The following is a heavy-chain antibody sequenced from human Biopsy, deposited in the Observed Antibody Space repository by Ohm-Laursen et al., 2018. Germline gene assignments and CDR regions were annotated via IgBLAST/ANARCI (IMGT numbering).Heavy chain of an antibody. CDR3: ARDSGILNYGNFKYYHYYGMDV. CDR1: GFYFSNYA. CDR2: IYYSVMT. D-gene: IGHD4-11*01. Sequence: LRLSCAASGFYFSNYAMHWIRQPPGKGLEWIGHIYYSVMTNYNPSLQSRVSISVDTSRNQVSLTLSSVTAADTAVYYCARDSGILNYGNFKYYHYYGMDVWGQGTKVTVSS. V-gene: IGHV4-59*01. J-gene: IGHJ6*02.